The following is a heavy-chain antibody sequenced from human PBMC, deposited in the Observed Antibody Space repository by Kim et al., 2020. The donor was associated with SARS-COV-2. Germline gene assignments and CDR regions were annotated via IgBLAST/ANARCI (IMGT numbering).Heavy chain of an antibody. J-gene: IGHJ6*02. V-gene: IGHV3-23*01. Sequence: ADSVRGRFTISRDNSRNTLNLQMNSLRAEDTAVYYCVKNRGSSIYSGLGVWGQGTTVTVSS. D-gene: IGHD2-15*01. CDR3: VKNRGSSIYSGLGV.